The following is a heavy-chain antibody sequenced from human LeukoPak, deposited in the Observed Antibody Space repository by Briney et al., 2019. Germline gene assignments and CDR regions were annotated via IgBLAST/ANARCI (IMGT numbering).Heavy chain of an antibody. D-gene: IGHD2-21*02. CDR1: GGSISSYY. CDR2: IYYSGST. Sequence: SETLSLTCTVSGGSISSYYWSWIRQPPGKGLEWIGYIYYSGSTNYNPSLKSRVTISVDTSKNQFSLKLSSVTAADTAVYYCARESQAYCGGDWYSFDPWGQGTLVTVSS. J-gene: IGHJ5*02. CDR3: ARESQAYCGGDWYSFDP. V-gene: IGHV4-59*01.